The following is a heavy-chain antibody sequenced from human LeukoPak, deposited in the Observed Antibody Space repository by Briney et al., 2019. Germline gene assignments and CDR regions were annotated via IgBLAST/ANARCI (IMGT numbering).Heavy chain of an antibody. J-gene: IGHJ4*02. CDR2: ISSSSTYI. CDR1: GFTFSSYN. Sequence: GSLRLSCAASGFTFSSYNMIWVRQAPGKGLEWVSSISSSSTYIYYADSVKGRFTISRDNAKNSLYLQMNSLRAEDTAVFYCARDHYYDSSGYYSHWGQGTLVTVSS. D-gene: IGHD3-22*01. V-gene: IGHV3-21*01. CDR3: ARDHYYDSSGYYSH.